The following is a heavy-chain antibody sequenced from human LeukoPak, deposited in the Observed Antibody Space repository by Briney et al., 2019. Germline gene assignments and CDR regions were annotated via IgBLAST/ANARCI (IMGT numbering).Heavy chain of an antibody. Sequence: GGSLRLSCAASGFSLSGYWMTWVRQAPGKGLEWVAVISYDGSNKYYADSVKGRFTISRDNSKNTLYLQMNSLRAEDTAVYYCARDRDWSVLYDASDIWGQGTMVTVSS. V-gene: IGHV3-30-3*01. D-gene: IGHD3/OR15-3a*01. CDR2: ISYDGSNK. J-gene: IGHJ3*02. CDR1: GFSLSGYW. CDR3: ARDRDWSVLYDASDI.